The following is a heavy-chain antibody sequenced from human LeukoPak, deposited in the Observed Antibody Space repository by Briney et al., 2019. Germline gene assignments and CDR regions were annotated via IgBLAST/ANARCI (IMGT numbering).Heavy chain of an antibody. V-gene: IGHV3-21*01. Sequence: PGGSLRLSCAASGFTFSSYSMNWVRLAPGKGLEWVSSISSTSSFIYYADSVKGRFTISRDNAKNSLYLQINSLRAEDTAVYYCARDSTGWYFFDYWGQGTLVTVSS. J-gene: IGHJ4*02. CDR1: GFTFSSYS. CDR3: ARDSTGWYFFDY. CDR2: ISSTSSFI. D-gene: IGHD6-19*01.